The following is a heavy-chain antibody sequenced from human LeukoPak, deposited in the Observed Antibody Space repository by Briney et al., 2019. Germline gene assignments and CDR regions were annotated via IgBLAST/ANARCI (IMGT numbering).Heavy chain of an antibody. D-gene: IGHD2-15*01. CDR2: LKPDGSDK. V-gene: IGHV3-7*04. CDR3: ASELQWSFYY. CDR1: GFTFSSYS. Sequence: PGGSLRLSCAASGFTFSSYSMNWVRQAPGKGLEWVANLKPDGSDKYYVDSVKGRFTISRDNAKNSLYLQMDSLRAEDTAVYYCASELQWSFYYWGQGTLVTVPS. J-gene: IGHJ4*02.